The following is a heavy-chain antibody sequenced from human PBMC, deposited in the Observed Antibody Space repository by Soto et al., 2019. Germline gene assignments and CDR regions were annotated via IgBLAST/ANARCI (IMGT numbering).Heavy chain of an antibody. V-gene: IGHV1-46*01. J-gene: IGHJ6*02. CDR1: GYTFTNFY. CDR2: INPSSGGA. Sequence: ASVKVSCKASGYTFTNFYIHWVRQAPGQGLEWMGIINPSSGGANYAQKFQDRVTMTRDTSSTTAYMELSRLRSNDTAIFFCARVFCGGDCFDHIVYCLDGMDLWGQGTTVTVSS. CDR3: ARVFCGGDCFDHIVYCLDGMDL. D-gene: IGHD2-21*02.